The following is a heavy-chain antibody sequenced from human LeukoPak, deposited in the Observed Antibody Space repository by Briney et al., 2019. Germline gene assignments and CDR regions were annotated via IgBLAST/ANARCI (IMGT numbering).Heavy chain of an antibody. CDR2: INPNSGGT. CDR1: GYTFAGYY. Sequence: ASVKVSCKASGYTFAGYYMHWVRQAPGQGLEWMGWINPNSGGTNYAQKFQGRVTMTRDTSISTAYMELSRLRSDDTAVYYCASSSTSLGYYYYYMDVWGKGTTVTVSS. V-gene: IGHV1-2*02. D-gene: IGHD2-2*01. CDR3: ASSSTSLGYYYYYMDV. J-gene: IGHJ6*03.